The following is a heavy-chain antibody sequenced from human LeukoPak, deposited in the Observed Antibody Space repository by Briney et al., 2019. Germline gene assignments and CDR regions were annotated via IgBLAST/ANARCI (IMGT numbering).Heavy chain of an antibody. V-gene: IGHV1-69*13. CDR2: IIPIFGTA. D-gene: IGHD2-2*01. CDR3: ARSIVVVPAARYWDWFDP. Sequence: ASVRVSCKASGGTFISYAISWVGQAPGQGGEWMGGIIPIFGTANYAQKFQGRVTITADESTSTAYMELSSLRSEDTAVYYCARSIVVVPAARYWDWFDPWGQGTLVTVSS. J-gene: IGHJ5*02. CDR1: GGTFISYA.